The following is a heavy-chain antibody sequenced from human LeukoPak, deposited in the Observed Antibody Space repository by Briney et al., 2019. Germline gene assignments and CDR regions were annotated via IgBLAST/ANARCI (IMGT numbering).Heavy chain of an antibody. CDR1: GFTFSTYG. V-gene: IGHV3-33*06. D-gene: IGHD2-15*01. J-gene: IGHJ4*02. CDR2: IWYDESKK. CDR3: ANGYCSSAGCATSLDY. Sequence: GGSLRLSCAASGFTFSTYGIHWVRQAPGKGLEWVAVIWYDESKKYYADSVKGRFTISRDNSKNTVYLQMNSLRAEDTAVYYCANGYCSSAGCATSLDYWGQGTLVTVSS.